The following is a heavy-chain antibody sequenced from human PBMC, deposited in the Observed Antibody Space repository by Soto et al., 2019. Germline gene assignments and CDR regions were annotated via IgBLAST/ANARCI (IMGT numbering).Heavy chain of an antibody. CDR3: ARDGPRVKYYLDY. CDR2: INHSGST. Sequence: SETLSLTCAVYGGSFSGYYWSWIRQPPGKGLEWIGEINHSGSTNYNPSLKSRVTISVDTSKNQFSLKLSSVTAEDTAVYYCARDGPRVKYYLDYWGQGTLVTVSS. CDR1: GGSFSGYY. J-gene: IGHJ4*02. V-gene: IGHV4-34*01.